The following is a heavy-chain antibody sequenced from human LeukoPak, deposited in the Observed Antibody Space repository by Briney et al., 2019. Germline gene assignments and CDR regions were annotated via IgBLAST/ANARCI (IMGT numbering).Heavy chain of an antibody. Sequence: PLETLSLTCTVSGGSISSSSYYWGWIRQPPGKGLEWIGSIYYSGSTYYNPSLKSRVTISVDTSKNQFSLKLSSVTAADTAVYYCARAIQGGYYATFDYWGQGTLVTVSS. J-gene: IGHJ4*02. D-gene: IGHD3-16*01. V-gene: IGHV4-39*07. CDR2: IYYSGST. CDR3: ARAIQGGYYATFDY. CDR1: GGSISSSSYY.